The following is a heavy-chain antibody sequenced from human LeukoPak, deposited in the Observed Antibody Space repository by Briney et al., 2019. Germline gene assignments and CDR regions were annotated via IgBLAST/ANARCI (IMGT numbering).Heavy chain of an antibody. J-gene: IGHJ6*03. V-gene: IGHV6-1*01. Sequence: SQTLSLTCAISGDSVSSNSAAWNWIRQSPSRGLEWLGRTYYRSKWYNDYAVSVKSRITINPDTSKNQFSLQLNSVTPEDTAVYYCARAVATNLHYYYYMDVWGKGTTVTVSS. D-gene: IGHD5-12*01. CDR2: TYYRSKWYN. CDR3: ARAVATNLHYYYYMDV. CDR1: GDSVSSNSAA.